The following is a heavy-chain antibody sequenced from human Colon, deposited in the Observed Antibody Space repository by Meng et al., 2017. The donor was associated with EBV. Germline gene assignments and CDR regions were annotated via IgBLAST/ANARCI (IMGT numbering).Heavy chain of an antibody. V-gene: IGHV1-8*01. Sequence: QVQLVQAGAEVKKPXASVKVSCKTSGYMFTSLDINWLRQAPGLGLEWLGWISPNGGETGYAEKFQGRFTMTRDNSLSTAYMELSNLESEDTAVYYCARGIEAGVDDWGQGTLVTVSS. CDR3: ARGIEAGVDD. J-gene: IGHJ4*02. D-gene: IGHD6-25*01. CDR1: GYMFTSLD. CDR2: ISPNGGET.